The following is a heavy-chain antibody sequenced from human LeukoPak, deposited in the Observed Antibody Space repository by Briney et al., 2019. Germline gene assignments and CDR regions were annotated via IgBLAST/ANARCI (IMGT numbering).Heavy chain of an antibody. Sequence: GGSLRLYCTASGFTCGDYAMSWVRQAPGKGLEWVGFLRSRAYGATPQYAASVEGRFTISRDDSKSIAYLQMNSLETEDTAVYYCARDGLYCSSTRCSNYYYYMDVWGKGTTVTISS. D-gene: IGHD2-2*01. CDR3: ARDGLYCSSTRCSNYYYYMDV. CDR2: LRSRAYGATP. V-gene: IGHV3-49*04. J-gene: IGHJ6*03. CDR1: GFTCGDYA.